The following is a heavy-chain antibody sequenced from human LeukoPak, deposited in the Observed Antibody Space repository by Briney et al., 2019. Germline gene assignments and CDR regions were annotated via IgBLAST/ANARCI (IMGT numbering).Heavy chain of an antibody. CDR1: GFTFGDYA. CDR3: TRGWSPMDV. J-gene: IGHJ6*03. CDR2: IRNKAYRGTT. V-gene: IGHV3-49*04. D-gene: IGHD2-15*01. Sequence: GSLRLSGTASGFTFGDYAMSWVRQAPGKGLEWVGFIRNKAYRGTTEYAASVKGRFTISREDSKSIAYLQMNSLKIEDTAVYYCTRGWSPMDVWGKGTTVTISS.